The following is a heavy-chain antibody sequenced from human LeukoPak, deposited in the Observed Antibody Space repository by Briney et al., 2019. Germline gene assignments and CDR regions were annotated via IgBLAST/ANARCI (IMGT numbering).Heavy chain of an antibody. D-gene: IGHD3-10*01. V-gene: IGHV4-39*07. J-gene: IGHJ4*02. CDR2: IYHSGHS. CDR3: ARLPRKYYYGSGSYLDY. CDR1: GGSMSSSSYY. Sequence: SEILSLTCTVSGGSMSSSSYYWGWIRQPPGKGLEWIGSIYHSGHSDYNPSLKSRVTISVDTSKNQFSLKLSSVTAADTAVYYCARLPRKYYYGSGSYLDYWGQGTLVTVSS.